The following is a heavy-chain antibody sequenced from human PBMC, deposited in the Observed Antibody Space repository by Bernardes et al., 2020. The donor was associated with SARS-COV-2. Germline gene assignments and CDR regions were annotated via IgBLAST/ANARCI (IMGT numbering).Heavy chain of an antibody. D-gene: IGHD2-15*01. CDR1: GGTIHKFV. CDR3: ARGRDIVGEPSDSDASDV. Sequence: VKVTRKASGGTIHKFVMSWVRQAPGRQLEWMGGIIPIFGTTHYAQKFQGRVTITADESTSTAYLELRSLRSEDTAIYFCARGRDIVGEPSDSDASDVWGQGTMVTVST. CDR2: IIPIFGTT. V-gene: IGHV1-69*13. J-gene: IGHJ3*01.